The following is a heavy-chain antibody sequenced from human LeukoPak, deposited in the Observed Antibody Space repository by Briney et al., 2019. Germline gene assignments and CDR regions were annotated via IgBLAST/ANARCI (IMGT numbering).Heavy chain of an antibody. J-gene: IGHJ5*02. CDR1: GGSISSYY. D-gene: IGHD3-9*01. CDR3: ARGGPYDILTGYSNNWFDP. CDR2: IYYSGST. V-gene: IGHV4-59*01. Sequence: SETLSLTCTVSGGSISSYYWSWIRQPPGKGLEWIGYIYYSGSTNYNPSLKGRVTISVDTSKNQFSLKLSSVTAADTAVYYCARGGPYDILTGYSNNWFDPWGQGTLVTVSS.